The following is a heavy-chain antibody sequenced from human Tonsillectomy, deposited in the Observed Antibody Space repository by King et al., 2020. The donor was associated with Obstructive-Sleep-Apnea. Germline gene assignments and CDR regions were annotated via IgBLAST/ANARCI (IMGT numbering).Heavy chain of an antibody. D-gene: IGHD2-15*01. CDR2: ISSNGGST. J-gene: IGHJ6*02. V-gene: IGHV3-64D*09. CDR3: VGDIGYYYYYGMDV. CDR1: GFTSSSYA. Sequence: EVQLVESGGGLVQPGGSLRLSWSASGFTSSSYAMHWVRQAPGQGLEYVSAISSNGGSTYYADSVKGRLTSSRDNSKNTLYLQMSSLRAEDTAVYYCVGDIGYYYYYGMDVWGQGTTVTVSS.